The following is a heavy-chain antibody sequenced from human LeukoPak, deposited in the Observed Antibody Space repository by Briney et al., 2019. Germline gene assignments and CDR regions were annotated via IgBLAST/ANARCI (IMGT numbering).Heavy chain of an antibody. CDR1: GFTFSSYA. CDR3: ARAAAAGINYFDY. D-gene: IGHD6-13*01. J-gene: IGHJ4*02. CDR2: ISYDGSNK. Sequence: PGGSLRLSCAASGFTFSSYAMHWVRQAPGKGLEWVAVISYDGSNKYYADSVKGRFTISRDNSKNTLYLQMNSLRAEDTAVYYCARAAAAGINYFDYWGQGTLVTVSS. V-gene: IGHV3-30*04.